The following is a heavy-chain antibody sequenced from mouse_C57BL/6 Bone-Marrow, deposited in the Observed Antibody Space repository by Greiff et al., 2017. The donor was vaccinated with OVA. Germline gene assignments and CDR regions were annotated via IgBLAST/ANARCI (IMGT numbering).Heavy chain of an antibody. D-gene: IGHD1-1*01. CDR2: IRNKANGYTT. V-gene: IGHV7-3*01. CDR1: GFTFTDYY. J-gene: IGHJ1*03. CDR3: ATYYYGSSRYWYFDV. Sequence: EVNVVESGGGLVQPGGSLSLSCAASGFTFTDYYMSWVRQPPGKALEWLGFIRNKANGYTTEYSASVKGRFTISRDNSQSILYLEMNALRAEDSATYYCATYYYGSSRYWYFDVWGTGTTVTVSS.